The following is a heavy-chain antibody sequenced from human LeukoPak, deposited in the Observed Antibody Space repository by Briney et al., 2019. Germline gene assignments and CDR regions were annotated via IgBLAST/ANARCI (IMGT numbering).Heavy chain of an antibody. J-gene: IGHJ6*04. Sequence: GGSLRLSCAASGFTFSSYSMNWVRQAPGKGLEWVSSISNSSSYIYYADSVKGRFTISRDNAKNSLYLQMNSLRAEDTAVYYCARDREYQLRKAYYYYGMDVWGKGTTVTVSS. CDR2: ISNSSSYI. D-gene: IGHD2-2*01. CDR3: ARDREYQLRKAYYYYGMDV. V-gene: IGHV3-21*01. CDR1: GFTFSSYS.